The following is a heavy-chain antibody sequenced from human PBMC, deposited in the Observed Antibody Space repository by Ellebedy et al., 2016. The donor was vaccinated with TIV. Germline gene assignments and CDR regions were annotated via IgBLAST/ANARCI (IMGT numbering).Heavy chain of an antibody. J-gene: IGHJ4*02. CDR2: IYYTGST. CDR1: NDSMISYY. CDR3: AKGTNQLAAACLDY. Sequence: MPSETLSLTCSVSNDSMISYYWSWIRQSPGKGLEWIGYIYYTGSTNIHPSLKSRVTMSIDTSNNRFSLNLKSVTAADTAVYYCAKGTNQLAAACLDYWGRGTLVTVSS. D-gene: IGHD6-13*01. V-gene: IGHV4-59*01.